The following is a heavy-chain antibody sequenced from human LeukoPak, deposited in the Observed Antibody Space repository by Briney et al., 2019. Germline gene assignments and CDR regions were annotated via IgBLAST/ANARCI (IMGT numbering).Heavy chain of an antibody. Sequence: GGSLRLSCAASGFTFSSYAMHWVRQAPGKGLEWVAVISYDGSNKYYADSVKGRFTISRDNSKNTLYLQMNSLRAEDTAVYYCAKSYYDSSGYRGDLEYWGQGTLVTVSS. CDR1: GFTFSSYA. J-gene: IGHJ4*02. CDR2: ISYDGSNK. D-gene: IGHD3-22*01. V-gene: IGHV3-30*04. CDR3: AKSYYDSSGYRGDLEY.